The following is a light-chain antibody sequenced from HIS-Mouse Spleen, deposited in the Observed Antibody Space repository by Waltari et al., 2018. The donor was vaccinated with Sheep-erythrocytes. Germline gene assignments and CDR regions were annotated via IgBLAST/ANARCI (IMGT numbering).Light chain of an antibody. Sequence: EIVLTQSPGTLSLSPGERATLSCRARRSVSSSYLAWYQQKPGQAPRLLSYGASSRATGIPDRFSGSGSVTDFTLTISRLEPEDFAVYYCQQYGSSPFTFGPGTKVDIK. CDR2: GAS. J-gene: IGKJ3*01. CDR3: QQYGSSPFT. V-gene: IGKV3-20*01. CDR1: RSVSSSY.